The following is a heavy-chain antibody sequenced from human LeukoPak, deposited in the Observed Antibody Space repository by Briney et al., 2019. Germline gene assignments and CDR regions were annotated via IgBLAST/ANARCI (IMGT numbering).Heavy chain of an antibody. CDR1: GFTFSSYS. J-gene: IGHJ5*02. CDR2: ISGSGGST. Sequence: GGSLRLSCAASGFTFSSYSMSWVRQAPGKGLEWVSAISGSGGSTYYADSVKGRFTISRDNAKNSVYLQMNSLRAEDTAVYYCARPMILGEHWFDPWGQGTLVTVSS. CDR3: ARPMILGEHWFDP. D-gene: IGHD3-22*01. V-gene: IGHV3-21*01.